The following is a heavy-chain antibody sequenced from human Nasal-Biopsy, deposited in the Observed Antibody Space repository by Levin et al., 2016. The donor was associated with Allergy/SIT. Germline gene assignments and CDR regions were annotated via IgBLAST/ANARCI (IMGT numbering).Heavy chain of an antibody. D-gene: IGHD3-9*01. V-gene: IGHV3-30*18. CDR1: GFIFSNYG. J-gene: IGHJ6*02. CDR3: AKGPDNDILTGYYYSYFYYGMDV. CDR2: ISYDGSNE. Sequence: GESLKISCAASGFIFSNYGMHWARQAPGKGLEWVAVISYDGSNEYYVDSVKGRFTISRDNSKNTLYLQMNSLRSEDTAVYYCAKGPDNDILTGYYYSYFYYGMDVWGQGTTVAVSS.